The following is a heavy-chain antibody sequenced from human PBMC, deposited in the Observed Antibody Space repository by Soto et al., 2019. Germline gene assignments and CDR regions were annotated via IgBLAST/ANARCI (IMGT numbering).Heavy chain of an antibody. V-gene: IGHV3-11*01. CDR3: ARVRIAAVNWFDP. CDR2: ISSSGSTI. Sequence: PGGSLRLSCAASGFTFSDYYMSWIRQAPGKGLEWVSYISSSGSTIYYADSVKGRFTISRDNAKNSLYLQMNSLRAEDTAVYYCARVRIAAVNWFDPWGQGTLVTSPQ. D-gene: IGHD6-13*01. J-gene: IGHJ5*02. CDR1: GFTFSDYY.